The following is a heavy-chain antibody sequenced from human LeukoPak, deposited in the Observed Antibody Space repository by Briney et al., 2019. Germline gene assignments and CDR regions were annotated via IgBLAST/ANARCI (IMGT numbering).Heavy chain of an antibody. CDR3: AKDCLDYGGNHWYFDL. V-gene: IGHV3-23*01. D-gene: IGHD4-23*01. J-gene: IGHJ2*01. Sequence: GGSLRLSCAASGFTFSSYAMSWVRQAPGKGLEWVSAISGSGGSTYYADSVKGRFTISRDNSKNTLYLQMNSLRAEDTAVYYCAKDCLDYGGNHWYFDLWGRGTLVTVSS. CDR1: GFTFSSYA. CDR2: ISGSGGST.